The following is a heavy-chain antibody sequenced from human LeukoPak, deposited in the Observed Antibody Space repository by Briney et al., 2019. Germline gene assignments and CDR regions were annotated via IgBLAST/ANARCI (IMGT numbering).Heavy chain of an antibody. J-gene: IGHJ1*01. CDR3: ARYDYYDSSGYKIAEYFQH. CDR2: IHNDGTSP. CDR1: GFTFSSYW. Sequence: GGSLRLSCAASGFTFSSYWMHWVRQAPGKGLVWVSQIHNDGTSPSYADSVKGRFTISRDNAKNTLYLQMNSLRAEDTAVYYCARYDYYDSSGYKIAEYFQHWGQGTLVTVSS. D-gene: IGHD3-22*01. V-gene: IGHV3-74*01.